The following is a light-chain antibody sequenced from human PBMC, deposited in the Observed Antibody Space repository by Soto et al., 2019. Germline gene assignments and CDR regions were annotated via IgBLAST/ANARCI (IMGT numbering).Light chain of an antibody. CDR2: EAT. J-gene: IGLJ3*02. CDR3: TLYASSNTFM. CDR1: SSDIGRYNL. V-gene: IGLV2-23*02. Sequence: QSALTQPACVSGSPGQSITISCTGTSSDIGRYNLVSWYQQHPGKPPKLMIYEATKRPSGVSNRFSVSKSGNTASLTISGLQAEDEADYYCTLYASSNTFMFGVGTKLTVL.